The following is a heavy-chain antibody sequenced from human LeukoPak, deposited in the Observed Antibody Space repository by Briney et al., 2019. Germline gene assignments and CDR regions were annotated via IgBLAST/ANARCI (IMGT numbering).Heavy chain of an antibody. Sequence: PSETLSLTCAVSGGSISSSNWWSWIRQPPGKWLEWIGEIYHSGSTNYNPSLKSRVTISVDKSKNQFSLKLSSVTAADTAVYYCCVAHVVYGDYAAGGDYFDYWGQGTLVTVSS. V-gene: IGHV4-4*02. J-gene: IGHJ4*02. CDR3: CVAHVVYGDYAAGGDYFDY. D-gene: IGHD4-17*01. CDR1: GGSISSSNW. CDR2: IYHSGST.